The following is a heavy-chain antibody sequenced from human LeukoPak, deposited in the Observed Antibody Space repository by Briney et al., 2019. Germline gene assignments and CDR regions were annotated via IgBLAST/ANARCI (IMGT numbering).Heavy chain of an antibody. D-gene: IGHD3-10*01. CDR1: GFTFRNYV. CDR3: AREGYYCSGRPPKLYFDH. J-gene: IGHJ4*01. CDR2: TSSDLNVK. Sequence: GGSLRLSCAASGFTFRNYVIHWVRQAPGKGLEWVAVTSSDLNVKLYADSVKGRFTISRDNSRSTLYLQMNSLRPEDTAIYYCAREGYYCSGRPPKLYFDHWGQGNLV. V-gene: IGHV3-30-3*01.